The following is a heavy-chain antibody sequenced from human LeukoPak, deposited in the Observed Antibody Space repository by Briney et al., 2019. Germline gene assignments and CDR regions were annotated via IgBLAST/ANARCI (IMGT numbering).Heavy chain of an antibody. Sequence: SVKVSCKASEGTFSSYAISWVRQAPGQGLEWMGGIIPIFGTANYAQKFQGRVTITADESTSTAYMELSGLRSEDTAVYYCARVIKPRFLEWAHAFDIWGQGTMVTVSS. CDR1: EGTFSSYA. V-gene: IGHV1-69*01. J-gene: IGHJ3*02. CDR2: IIPIFGTA. CDR3: ARVIKPRFLEWAHAFDI. D-gene: IGHD3-3*01.